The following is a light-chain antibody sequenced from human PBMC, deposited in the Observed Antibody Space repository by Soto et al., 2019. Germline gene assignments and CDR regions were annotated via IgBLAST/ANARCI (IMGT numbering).Light chain of an antibody. V-gene: IGKV3-20*01. CDR3: QHYGSSPFT. CDR2: GAS. J-gene: IGKJ3*01. CDR1: QSVSSTS. Sequence: EIVLTQSPGTLSLSPGERATLPCRASQSVSSTSLAWYQQKPGQAPRLLIYGASTRATGIPDRFSGSGSGTDFPLTISRLEPEDFAVYYCQHYGSSPFTVGPGTKVDLK.